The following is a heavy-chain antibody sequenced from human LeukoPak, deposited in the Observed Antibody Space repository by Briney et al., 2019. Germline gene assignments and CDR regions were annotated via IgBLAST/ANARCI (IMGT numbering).Heavy chain of an antibody. D-gene: IGHD3-9*01. CDR2: LTASGNTP. CDR1: GFTFSTYA. V-gene: IGHV3-23*01. Sequence: GGSLRLSCAASGFTFSTYAMSWVRQAPGKGLAWVSGLTASGNTPFYADSVKGRFTISRDNSKNTLYLQMSSLRAEDTAVYYCAKVIRSTGWYIDSWGQGTLVTVSS. J-gene: IGHJ4*02. CDR3: AKVIRSTGWYIDS.